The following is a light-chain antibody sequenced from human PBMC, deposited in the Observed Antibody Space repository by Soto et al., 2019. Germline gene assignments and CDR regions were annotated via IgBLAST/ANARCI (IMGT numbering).Light chain of an antibody. V-gene: IGKV3-15*01. CDR1: QSVSSN. CDR2: GAS. Sequence: ELVMTQSPATLSVSPGERATLSCSTSQSVSSNLAWYHQKPGQAPRLLIYGASTRATGLPARFSGSGSGTEFTLTISSLQSEDFAVYYCQEYNNWPYTFGQGTKLAIK. CDR3: QEYNNWPYT. J-gene: IGKJ2*01.